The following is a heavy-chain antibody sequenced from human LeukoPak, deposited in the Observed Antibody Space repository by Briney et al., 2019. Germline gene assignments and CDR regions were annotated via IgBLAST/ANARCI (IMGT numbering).Heavy chain of an antibody. CDR3: AKDQNLRFLEWLYDAFDI. Sequence: SGGSLRLSCAASGFTFSSYGMDWVRQAPGKGLEWVAFIRYDGSNKYYADSVKGRFTISRDNSKNTLYLQMNSLRAEDTAVYYCAKDQNLRFLEWLYDAFDIWGQGTMVTVSS. V-gene: IGHV3-30*02. D-gene: IGHD3-3*01. CDR2: IRYDGSNK. J-gene: IGHJ3*02. CDR1: GFTFSSYG.